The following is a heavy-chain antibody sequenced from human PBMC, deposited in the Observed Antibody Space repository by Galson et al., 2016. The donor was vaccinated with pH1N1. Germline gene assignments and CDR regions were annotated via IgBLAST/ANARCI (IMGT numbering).Heavy chain of an antibody. CDR2: IYWNDDK. CDR1: GFSLSTSGVG. D-gene: IGHD4-17*01. J-gene: IGHJ5*02. Sequence: PALVKPTQTLTLTCTFSGFSLSTSGVGVGWIRQPPGKALEWLAPIYWNDDKRYSPSLKSRLTITKDTSKNQVVLTMTNMDPVDTATYYCAHSLYGDYVGWFDPWGQGTLVTVSS. CDR3: AHSLYGDYVGWFDP. V-gene: IGHV2-5*01.